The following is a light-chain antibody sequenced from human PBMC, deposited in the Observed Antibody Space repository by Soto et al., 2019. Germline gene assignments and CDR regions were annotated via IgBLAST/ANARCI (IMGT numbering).Light chain of an antibody. CDR1: SSDVGNYNL. V-gene: IGLV2-23*02. J-gene: IGLJ1*01. CDR3: CSYGGSTYG. CDR2: EVS. Sequence: QSVLTQPASVSGSPGQSITISCTGTSSDVGNYNLVSWYQQHPGKAPKLMISEVSKRPSGVSSHFSGSKSGTTASLTISGLQAEDEADYYCCSYGGSTYGFGTGTKLTVL.